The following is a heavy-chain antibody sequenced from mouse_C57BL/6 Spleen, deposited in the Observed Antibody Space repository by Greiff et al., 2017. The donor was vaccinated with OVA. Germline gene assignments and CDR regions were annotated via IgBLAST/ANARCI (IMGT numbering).Heavy chain of an antibody. CDR2: IYPGDGDT. Sequence: QVQLQQSGAELVKPGASVKISCKASGYAFSSYWMNWVKQRPGKGLEWIGQIYPGDGDTNYNGKFKGKATLTADKASSTAYMQLSSLTSEDSAVYFCARAGIVTTDDYAMDYWGQGTSVTVSS. J-gene: IGHJ4*01. D-gene: IGHD2-5*01. CDR1: GYAFSSYW. V-gene: IGHV1-80*01. CDR3: ARAGIVTTDDYAMDY.